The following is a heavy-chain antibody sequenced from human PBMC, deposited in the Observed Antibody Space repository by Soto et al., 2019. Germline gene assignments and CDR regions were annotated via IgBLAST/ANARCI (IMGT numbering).Heavy chain of an antibody. CDR2: IKRRTERGTA. V-gene: IGHV3-15*01. J-gene: IGHJ6*02. Sequence: GSLRLSCAASGFTFTKAWMNWVRQAPGKRLEWVGRIKRRTERGTADYAAPVEGRFSISRDDSENTVYLQMNSLRAEDTAMYFCAKAEYSSHYYYGMDVWGHGTAVTVSS. D-gene: IGHD6-6*01. CDR1: GFTFTKAW. CDR3: AKAEYSSHYYYGMDV.